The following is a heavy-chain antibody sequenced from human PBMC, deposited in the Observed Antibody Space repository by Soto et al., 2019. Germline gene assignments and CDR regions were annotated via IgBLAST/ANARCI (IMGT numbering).Heavy chain of an antibody. CDR1: GFTVSSNY. Sequence: GGSLRLSCAASGFTVSSNYMSWVRQAPGKGLEWVSVIYSGGSTYYADSVKGRFTISRDNSKNTLYLQMNSLRAEDTALYYCARDSVTAASTDWGQGTLVTVSS. J-gene: IGHJ4*02. V-gene: IGHV3-66*01. D-gene: IGHD6-13*01. CDR2: IYSGGST. CDR3: ARDSVTAASTD.